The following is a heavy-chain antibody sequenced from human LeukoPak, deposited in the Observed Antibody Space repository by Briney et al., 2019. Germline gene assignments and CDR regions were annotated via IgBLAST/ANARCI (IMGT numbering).Heavy chain of an antibody. J-gene: IGHJ5*02. CDR3: VTTSVTHTRDP. Sequence: ASVKVSCKASGNDFIYFYFNWVRQAPGRGLEWVGWINPHSRATHYAQRFRGRVTMETSITTAYMELNSLTSDDTAVYYCVTTSVTHTRDPWGQGTLVTVSS. V-gene: IGHV1-2*02. CDR2: INPHSRAT. D-gene: IGHD5/OR15-5a*01. CDR1: GNDFIYFY.